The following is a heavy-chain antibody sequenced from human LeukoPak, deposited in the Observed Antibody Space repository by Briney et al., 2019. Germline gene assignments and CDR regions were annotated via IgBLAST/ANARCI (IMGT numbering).Heavy chain of an antibody. CDR2: IRTTAEGAKYA. Sequence: GGSLRLSCAPSGFIFTDYPMNWVRQAPGKGLEWVSNIRTTAEGAKYAYYADSVKGRVTISRDDGKNTLYLHMNSLRDDDTAVYYCATDQRYAFDYWGQGILVTVSS. J-gene: IGHJ4*02. V-gene: IGHV3-48*02. CDR3: ATDQRYAFDY. CDR1: GFIFTDYP. D-gene: IGHD3-9*01.